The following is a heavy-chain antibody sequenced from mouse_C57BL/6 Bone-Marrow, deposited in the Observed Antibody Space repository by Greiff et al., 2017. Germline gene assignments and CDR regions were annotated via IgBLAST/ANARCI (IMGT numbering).Heavy chain of an antibody. J-gene: IGHJ1*03. Sequence: VQLQQSGPGLVAPSQSLSITCTVSGFSLTSYGVDWVRQPPGKGLEWLGVIWGGGSTNYNSALMSRLSISKDNSKSQVFLKMNRLQTDDTAMYYCAKHAYYSNYSYWYFDVWGTGTTVTVSS. CDR2: IWGGGST. D-gene: IGHD2-5*01. V-gene: IGHV2-9*01. CDR3: AKHAYYSNYSYWYFDV. CDR1: GFSLTSYG.